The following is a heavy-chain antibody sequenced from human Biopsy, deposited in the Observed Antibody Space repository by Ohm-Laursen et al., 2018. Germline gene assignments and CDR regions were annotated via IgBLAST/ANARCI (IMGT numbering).Heavy chain of an antibody. D-gene: IGHD5-12*01. CDR3: ARVAGGYAYYYGMDA. CDR2: IYYDGIT. CDR1: GYSVTNDYY. V-gene: IGHV4-38-2*01. Sequence: TLSLTCAVSGYSVTNDYYWGWIRQPPGKGLEWIGNIYYDGITYYNPSLKSRVAMSVDTSKNQFSLRLTSVTAADTAVYYCARVAGGYAYYYGMDAWGQGTTVIVSS. J-gene: IGHJ6*02.